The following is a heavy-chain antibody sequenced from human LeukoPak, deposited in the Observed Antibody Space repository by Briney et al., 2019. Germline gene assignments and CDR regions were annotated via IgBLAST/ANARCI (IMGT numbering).Heavy chain of an antibody. V-gene: IGHV3-23*01. D-gene: IGHD3-16*01. Sequence: GGSLRLSCVASGFTFRNYGMNWVRQAPWKGLEWVSGLSVSGGSRYYADSVKGRFTISRDNSKDTLYLQMSSLRVEDTAIYYCAKALRGTHDAFDIWGQGTMVTVSS. CDR3: AKALRGTHDAFDI. CDR2: LSVSGGSR. CDR1: GFTFRNYG. J-gene: IGHJ3*02.